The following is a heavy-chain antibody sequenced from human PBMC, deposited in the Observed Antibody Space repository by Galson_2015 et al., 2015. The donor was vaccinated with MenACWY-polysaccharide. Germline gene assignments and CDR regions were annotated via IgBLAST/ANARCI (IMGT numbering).Heavy chain of an antibody. CDR2: ISYDGSNK. Sequence: SLRLSCAASGFTFSSYGMHWVRQAPGKGLEWAAVISYDGSNKYYADSVKGRFTISRDNSKNTLYLQMNSLRAEDTAVYYCAKDPVRGVIITEINYFDYWGQGTLVTVSS. V-gene: IGHV3-30*18. D-gene: IGHD3-10*02. CDR3: AKDPVRGVIITEINYFDY. CDR1: GFTFSSYG. J-gene: IGHJ4*02.